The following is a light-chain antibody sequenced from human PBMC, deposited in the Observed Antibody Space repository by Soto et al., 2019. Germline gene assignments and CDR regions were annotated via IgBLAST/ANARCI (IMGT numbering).Light chain of an antibody. J-gene: IGLJ2*01. Sequence: QSVLTQPVSVSGSPGQSITISCTGTSSDIGGYNYVSWYQLHPGKAPKLMIYEVTNRPSGVSNRFSGSKSGNSASLTISGLQAEDEADYYCSSYSSSSTLVVFGGGTKLTVL. CDR2: EVT. V-gene: IGLV2-14*01. CDR3: SSYSSSSTLVV. CDR1: SSDIGGYNY.